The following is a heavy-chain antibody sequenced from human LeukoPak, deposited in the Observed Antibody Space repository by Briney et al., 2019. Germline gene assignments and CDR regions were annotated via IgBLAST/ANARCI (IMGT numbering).Heavy chain of an antibody. CDR1: GFTFDDYA. CDR3: AKDKQWELQNGGFDY. V-gene: IGHV3-9*01. D-gene: IGHD1-26*01. CDR2: ISWNSGSI. Sequence: GGSLRLSCAASGFTFDDYAMHWVRQAPGKGLEGVSGISWNSGSIGYADSVKGRFTISRDNAKNSLYLQMNSLRAEDTALYYCAKDKQWELQNGGFDYWGQGTLVTVSS. J-gene: IGHJ4*02.